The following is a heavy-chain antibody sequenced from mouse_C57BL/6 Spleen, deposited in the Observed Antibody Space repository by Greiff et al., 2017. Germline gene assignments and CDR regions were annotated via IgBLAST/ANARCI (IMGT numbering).Heavy chain of an antibody. CDR1: GYTFTSYT. CDR3: ARWGYDGYYDAMDY. J-gene: IGHJ4*01. CDR2: INPSSGYT. Sequence: QVHVKQSGAELARPGASVKMSCKASGYTFTSYTMHWVKQRPGQGLEWIGYINPSSGYTKYNQKFKDKATLTADKSSSTAYMQLSSLTSEDSAVYYCARWGYDGYYDAMDYWGQGTSVTVSS. D-gene: IGHD2-3*01. V-gene: IGHV1-4*01.